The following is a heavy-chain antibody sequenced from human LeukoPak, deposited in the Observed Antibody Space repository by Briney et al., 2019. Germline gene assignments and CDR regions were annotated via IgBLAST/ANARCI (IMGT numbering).Heavy chain of an antibody. D-gene: IGHD3-10*01. Sequence: GGSLRLSCAASGFTFSSYWMSWVRQAPGKGLGWVATIRQDGSQKYYVDSVKGRFTISRDNANNSLYLQMNSLRAEDTAVYYCARESGSGTSEVDFDYWGQGTLVTVSS. CDR1: GFTFSSYW. CDR3: ARESGSGTSEVDFDY. V-gene: IGHV3-7*01. J-gene: IGHJ4*02. CDR2: IRQDGSQK.